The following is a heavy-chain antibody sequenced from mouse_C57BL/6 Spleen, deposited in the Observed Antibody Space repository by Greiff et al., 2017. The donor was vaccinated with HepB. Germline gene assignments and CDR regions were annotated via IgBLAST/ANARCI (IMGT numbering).Heavy chain of an antibody. CDR1: GFTFSSYA. D-gene: IGHD1-1*01. J-gene: IGHJ2*01. CDR2: SSDGGSYT. Sequence: EVQRVESGGGLVKPGGSLKLSCAASGFTFSSYAMSWVRQTPEKRLEWVAISSDGGSYTYYPDTVKGRFTISRDNAKNNLYLQMSHLKSEDTAMYYCAREITTVVANYFDYWGQGTTLTVSS. CDR3: AREITTVVANYFDY. V-gene: IGHV5-4*01.